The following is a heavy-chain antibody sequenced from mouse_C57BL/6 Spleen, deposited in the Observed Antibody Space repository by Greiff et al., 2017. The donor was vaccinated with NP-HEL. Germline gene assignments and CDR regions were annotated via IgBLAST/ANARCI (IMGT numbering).Heavy chain of an antibody. Sequence: VQLQQSGPELVKPGASVKISCKASGYAFSSSWMNWVKQRPGKGLEWIGRLYPGDGDTNYNGKFKGKATLTADKSSSTAYMQLSSLTSEDSAVYFCARYLDYYGSSYGFAYWGQGTLVTVSA. CDR3: ARYLDYYGSSYGFAY. CDR1: GYAFSSSW. V-gene: IGHV1-82*01. CDR2: LYPGDGDT. D-gene: IGHD1-1*01. J-gene: IGHJ3*01.